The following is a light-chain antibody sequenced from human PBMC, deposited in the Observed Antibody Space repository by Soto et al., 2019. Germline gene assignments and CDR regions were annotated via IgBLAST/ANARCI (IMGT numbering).Light chain of an antibody. CDR3: QSYDSSNDVV. V-gene: IGLV6-57*02. CDR2: EDN. J-gene: IGLJ2*01. Sequence: LTQPHSVSESPGKTVTISCTGSSGSIASNYVQWYQQRPGSAPTTVIYEDNQRPSGVPDRFSGSIDSSSNSASLTISGLKTEDEADYYCQSYDSSNDVVFGGGTKVTVL. CDR1: SGSIASNY.